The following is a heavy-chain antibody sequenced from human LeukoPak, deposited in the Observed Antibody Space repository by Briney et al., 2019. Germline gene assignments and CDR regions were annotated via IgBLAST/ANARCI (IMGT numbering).Heavy chain of an antibody. J-gene: IGHJ5*02. V-gene: IGHV1-2*02. CDR2: INPNSGGT. Sequence: ASVKVSCKASGYTFTGYYMHWVRQAPGQGLEWIGWINPNSGGTNYAQKFQGRVTMTRDTSISTAYMELSRLRSDDTAVYYCARVGEDSSSWYYNWFDPWGQGTLVTVSS. D-gene: IGHD6-13*01. CDR1: GYTFTGYY. CDR3: ARVGEDSSSWYYNWFDP.